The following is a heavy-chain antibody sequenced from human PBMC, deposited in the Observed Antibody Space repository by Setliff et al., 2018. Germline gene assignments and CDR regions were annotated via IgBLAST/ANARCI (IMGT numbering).Heavy chain of an antibody. CDR3: ARSFSRREKFLLDY. J-gene: IGHJ4*02. Sequence: LSLTCTVSGGSISTTDYYWGWIRQPPGKGLEWIGCVYYSGNTYYSPSLKSRVTMFVDTSKNQFSLKVSSVTAADTAVYYCARSFSRREKFLLDYWGQGALVTVSS. CDR2: VYYSGNT. CDR1: GGSISTTDYY. V-gene: IGHV4-39*01.